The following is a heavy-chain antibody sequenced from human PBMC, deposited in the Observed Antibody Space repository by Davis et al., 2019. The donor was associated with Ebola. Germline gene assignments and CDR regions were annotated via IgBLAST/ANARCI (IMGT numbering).Heavy chain of an antibody. J-gene: IGHJ5*02. D-gene: IGHD3-22*01. CDR3: AKDQPYYDSSGYYHNWFDP. CDR2: ISYDGSNK. Sequence: GESLKISCAASGFTFSSYAMSWVRQAPGKGLEWVAVISYDGSNKYYADSVKGRFTISRDNSKNTLYLQMNSLRAEDTAVYYCAKDQPYYDSSGYYHNWFDPWGQGTLVTVSS. V-gene: IGHV3-30*18. CDR1: GFTFSSYA.